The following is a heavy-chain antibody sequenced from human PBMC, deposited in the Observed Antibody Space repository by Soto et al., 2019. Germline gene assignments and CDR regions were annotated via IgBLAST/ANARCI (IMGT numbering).Heavy chain of an antibody. Sequence: GGSRRLSCEASGFTFRDYYMSWIRQAPGKGVEWVSYISSSGSTIYYADSVKGRFTISRDNAKHSLYLQMNSLRAEDTAVYYCARDGGDSSGYPYYYYGMDVWGQGATVTVSS. CDR2: ISSSGSTI. CDR1: GFTFRDYY. V-gene: IGHV3-11*01. CDR3: ARDGGDSSGYPYYYYGMDV. J-gene: IGHJ6*02. D-gene: IGHD3-22*01.